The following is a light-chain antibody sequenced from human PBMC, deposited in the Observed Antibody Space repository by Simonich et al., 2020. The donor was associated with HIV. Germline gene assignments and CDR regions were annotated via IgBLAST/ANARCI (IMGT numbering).Light chain of an antibody. CDR1: QIVLYSSNNKNY. Sequence: DIVMTQSPDSLSVSLGERATIDCNSSQIVLYSSNNKNYLACYQQKPGQPPILLIYWASTRQSGVSNRFSGSGSGTDFTLTICSLQAEDVAVYYCQQYYITPYTFGQGTKLEI. CDR2: WAS. CDR3: QQYYITPYT. V-gene: IGKV4-1*01. J-gene: IGKJ2*01.